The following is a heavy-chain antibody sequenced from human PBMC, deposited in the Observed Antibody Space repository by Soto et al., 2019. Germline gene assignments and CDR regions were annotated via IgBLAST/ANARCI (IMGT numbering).Heavy chain of an antibody. J-gene: IGHJ4*02. Sequence: PSETLSLTCSVSGFAISRGYYWSWVRQPPGKGLEWIGSIYPSVSSYHNPSLATRLRLSIDTSKNQFTLNLTSVTAADTALYFCAREKVGTTFFDNWGQGXQVPSTQ. CDR1: GFAISRGYY. V-gene: IGHV4-38-2*02. D-gene: IGHD1-1*01. CDR3: AREKVGTTFFDN. CDR2: IYPSVSS.